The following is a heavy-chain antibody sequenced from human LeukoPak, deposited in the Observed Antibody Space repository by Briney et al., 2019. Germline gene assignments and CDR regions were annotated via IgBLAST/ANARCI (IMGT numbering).Heavy chain of an antibody. D-gene: IGHD3-10*01. V-gene: IGHV1-69*04. J-gene: IGHJ2*01. CDR1: GGTFSSYA. CDR2: IIPILGIA. Sequence: GASVKVSCKASGGTFSSYAISWVRQAPGQGLEWMGRIIPILGIANYAQKFQGRVTITADKSTSTAYMELRSLRSDDTAVYYCARVYYYGSGRHWYFDLWGRGTLVTVSS. CDR3: ARVYYYGSGRHWYFDL.